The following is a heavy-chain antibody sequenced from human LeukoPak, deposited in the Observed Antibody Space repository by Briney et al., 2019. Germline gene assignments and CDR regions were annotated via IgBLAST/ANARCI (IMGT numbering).Heavy chain of an antibody. D-gene: IGHD3-3*01. V-gene: IGHV3-9*01. CDR1: GFTFDDYA. J-gene: IGHJ6*02. Sequence: GRSLRLSCAASGFTFDDYAMHWVRQAPGKGLEWVSGISWNSGSIGYADSVKGRFTISRDNSKNTLYLQMNSLRAEDTAVYYCAKDLHYDFWSGYPIYGMDVWGQGTTVTVSS. CDR2: ISWNSGSI. CDR3: AKDLHYDFWSGYPIYGMDV.